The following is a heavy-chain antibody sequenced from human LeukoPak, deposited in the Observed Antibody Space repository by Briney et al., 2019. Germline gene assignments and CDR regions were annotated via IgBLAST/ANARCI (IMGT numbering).Heavy chain of an antibody. D-gene: IGHD3-10*01. CDR1: GGTFSRYA. CDR2: IILIFGTA. Sequence: SVMVSCKASGGTFSRYAISWVRQAPGQGLEWMGGIILIFGTANYAQKFQGRVTITADESTSTAYMELSSLRSEDTAVYYCARRVYGSGSYTFDYWGQGTLVTVSS. J-gene: IGHJ4*02. V-gene: IGHV1-69*13. CDR3: ARRVYGSGSYTFDY.